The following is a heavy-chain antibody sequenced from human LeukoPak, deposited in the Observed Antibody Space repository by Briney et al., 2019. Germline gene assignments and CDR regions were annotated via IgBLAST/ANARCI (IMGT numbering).Heavy chain of an antibody. CDR2: IYTSGIT. V-gene: IGHV4-61*02. CDR1: GGSVSSSSYY. D-gene: IGHD3-3*01. Sequence: PSETLSLTCTVSGGSVSSSSYYWSWIRQPAGKGLEWIRRIYTSGITNYNPSLKSRVTISVDTSKNQFSLKLSSVTAADTAVYYCARVTDFWSGWNAFDIWGQGTMVTVSS. J-gene: IGHJ3*02. CDR3: ARVTDFWSGWNAFDI.